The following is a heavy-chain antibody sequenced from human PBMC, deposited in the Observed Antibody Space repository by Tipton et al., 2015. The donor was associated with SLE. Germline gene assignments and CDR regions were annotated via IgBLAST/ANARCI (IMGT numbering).Heavy chain of an antibody. D-gene: IGHD3-9*01. Sequence: TLSLTCTVSGGSISSSSYYWGWIRQPPGKGLEWIGSIHHSGSTHYNPSLKSRVTISVDTSKNQFSLKLSSVTAADTAVYYCARALYFDWLLHYFDYWGQGTMVTVCS. J-gene: IGHJ4*02. CDR2: IHHSGST. CDR3: ARALYFDWLLHYFDY. V-gene: IGHV4-39*07. CDR1: GGSISSSSYY.